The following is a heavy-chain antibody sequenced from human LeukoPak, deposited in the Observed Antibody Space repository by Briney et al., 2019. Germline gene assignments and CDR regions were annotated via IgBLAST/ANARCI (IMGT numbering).Heavy chain of an antibody. CDR2: IYYSGST. CDR1: GGSITGYY. V-gene: IGHV4-59*01. D-gene: IGHD6-19*01. CDR3: ARTVAGFFDY. Sequence: SETLSLTCIVSGGSITGYYWSWIRQPPGKGLEWIGYIYYSGSTNYNPSLKSRVTISVDTSKNQFSLKLSSVTAADTAVYYCARTVAGFFDYWGQGTLVTVSS. J-gene: IGHJ4*02.